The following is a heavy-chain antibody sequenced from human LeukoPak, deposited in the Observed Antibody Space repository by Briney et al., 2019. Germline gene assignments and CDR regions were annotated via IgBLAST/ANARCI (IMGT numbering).Heavy chain of an antibody. J-gene: IGHJ5*02. V-gene: IGHV4-59*01. D-gene: IGHD3-10*01. CDR3: ARERLSMVRGVIPKEAWGWFDP. Sequence: SETLSLTCTVSGASFSSYYWSWLRQPPGKGLEWIAYIFYNGNTKYNPSLTSRVTISVDTSKTQFSLKVTSVTAADTAVYYCARERLSMVRGVIPKEAWGWFDPWGQGTLVTVSS. CDR1: GASFSSYY. CDR2: IFYNGNT.